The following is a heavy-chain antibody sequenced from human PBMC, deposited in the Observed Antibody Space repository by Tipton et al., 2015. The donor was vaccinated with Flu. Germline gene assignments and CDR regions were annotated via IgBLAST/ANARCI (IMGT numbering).Heavy chain of an antibody. CDR1: GGSVSGHY. J-gene: IGHJ4*02. V-gene: IGHV4-34*01. CDR2: INHSGRT. D-gene: IGHD5-24*01. Sequence: TLSLTCAVYGGSVSGHYWSWIRQPPGKGLEWIGEINHSGRTNYNPSLKSRVTISVDTSKNQFSLKLSSVTAADTAVYYCARGDGYNFDYWGQGTLVTVSS. CDR3: ARGDGYNFDY.